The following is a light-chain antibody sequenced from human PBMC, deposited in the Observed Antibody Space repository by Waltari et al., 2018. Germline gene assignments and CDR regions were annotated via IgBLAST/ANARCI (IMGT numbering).Light chain of an antibody. CDR3: QQYGGSPNT. CDR2: GAS. V-gene: IGKV3-20*01. CDR1: QSVASPY. J-gene: IGKJ2*01. Sequence: EIVLTQSPDTLSFSPGERATLSCRASQSVASPYLAWYQQKPGQSPRPLIYGASSRATGIPDRFSGSGSGTDFTLTITRLEPEDFAVYYCQQYGGSPNTFGQGTKLEI.